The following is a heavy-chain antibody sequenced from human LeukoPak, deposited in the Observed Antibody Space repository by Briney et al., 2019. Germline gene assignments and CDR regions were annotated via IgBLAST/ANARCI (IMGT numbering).Heavy chain of an antibody. Sequence: GGSLRLSRAASGFTFNTYTMNWVRQAPGKGLEWVSAITGRGDGTYYADLVKGRFTISRDNSKNTLFLQMNSLRAEDTAAYYCAKGTERYREVSSFDFWGQGTLVTVSS. CDR3: AKGTERYREVSSFDF. J-gene: IGHJ4*02. CDR2: ITGRGDGT. CDR1: GFTFNTYT. D-gene: IGHD6-19*01. V-gene: IGHV3-23*01.